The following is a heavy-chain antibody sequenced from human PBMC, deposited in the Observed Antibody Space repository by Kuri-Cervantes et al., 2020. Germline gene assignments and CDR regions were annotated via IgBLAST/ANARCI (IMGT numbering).Heavy chain of an antibody. Sequence: ASVKVSCKASGYTFTSYGISWVRQAPGQGLEWMGWISAYNGNTNYVQKLQGRVTMTTDTSTSAAYMELRSLRSDDTAVYYCARVRIMITFGGVGSFDYWGQGTLVTVSS. CDR1: GYTFTSYG. J-gene: IGHJ4*02. V-gene: IGHV1-18*01. CDR2: ISAYNGNT. CDR3: ARVRIMITFGGVGSFDY. D-gene: IGHD3-16*01.